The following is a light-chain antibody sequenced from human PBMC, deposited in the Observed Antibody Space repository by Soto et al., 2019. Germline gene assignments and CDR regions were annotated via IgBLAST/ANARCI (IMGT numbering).Light chain of an antibody. CDR1: DRVIESY. V-gene: IGKV3-20*01. CDR3: QQYGSSPT. CDR2: GAS. Sequence: EIVLTQSPGTMSLSPGERATLSCRASDRVIESYFGWYQQKPGKAPRLLIYGASNMATGIPDRFSGSASGTDCSLTISRLEADDFAVYYCQQYGSSPTFGQGTKVEIK. J-gene: IGKJ1*01.